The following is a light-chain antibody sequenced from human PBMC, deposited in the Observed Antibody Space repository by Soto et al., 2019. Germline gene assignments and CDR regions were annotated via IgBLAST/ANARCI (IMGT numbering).Light chain of an antibody. V-gene: IGKV3-20*01. CDR3: QQYGSSPST. CDR2: GAS. CDR1: QSVRSSN. J-gene: IGKJ1*01. Sequence: EIVLTQSPGTLSLSPGERATLSCRASQSVRSSNLAWYQQIPGQAPRLLIYGASSRATGIPHRFSGSGSGTDFTLTISRLEPEDFAVYYCQQYGSSPSTFGQGTKVDIK.